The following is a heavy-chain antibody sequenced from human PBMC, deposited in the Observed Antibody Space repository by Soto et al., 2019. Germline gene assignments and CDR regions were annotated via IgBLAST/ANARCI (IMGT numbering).Heavy chain of an antibody. V-gene: IGHV4-31*03. D-gene: IGHD2-2*01. J-gene: IGHJ5*02. CDR3: ATSKYQLPSFDP. CDR1: GGSISSGGYY. CDR2: IYYSGST. Sequence: SETLSLTCTVSGGSISSGGYYWSWIRQHPGKGLEWIGYIYYSGSTYYNPSLKSRVTISVDTSKNQFSLKLSSVTAADAAVYYCATSKYQLPSFDPWGQGTLVTVSS.